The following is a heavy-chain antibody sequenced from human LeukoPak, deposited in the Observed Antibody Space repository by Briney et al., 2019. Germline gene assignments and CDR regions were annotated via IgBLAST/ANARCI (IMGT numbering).Heavy chain of an antibody. Sequence: KPSETLSLTCAVYGGSFSGYYWSWIRQPPGKGLEWIREINHSGSTNYNPSLKSRVTISVDTSKNQFSLKLSSVTAADTAVYYCARQRVVPAASPLYNWFDPWGQGTLVTVSS. V-gene: IGHV4-34*01. J-gene: IGHJ5*02. D-gene: IGHD2-2*01. CDR3: ARQRVVPAASPLYNWFDP. CDR2: INHSGST. CDR1: GGSFSGYY.